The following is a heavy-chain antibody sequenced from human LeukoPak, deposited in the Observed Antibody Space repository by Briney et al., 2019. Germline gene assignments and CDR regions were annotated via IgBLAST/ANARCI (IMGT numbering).Heavy chain of an antibody. CDR2: INPNDGDT. Sequence: ASMKVSCTASRYTFTGYYMHWVRQAPGQGLAWMGWINPNDGDTNYAQKFRGRVTMTRDTSISTAYMELSRLRSDDTAVYFCARSVADSSGYYHWFDPWGQGTLVIVSS. V-gene: IGHV1-2*02. CDR1: RYTFTGYY. D-gene: IGHD3-22*01. J-gene: IGHJ5*02. CDR3: ARSVADSSGYYHWFDP.